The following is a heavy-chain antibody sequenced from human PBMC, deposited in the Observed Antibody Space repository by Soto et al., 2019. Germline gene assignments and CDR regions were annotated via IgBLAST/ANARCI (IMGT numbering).Heavy chain of an antibody. CDR3: ASESGGATANLDYYYFYMDV. V-gene: IGHV1-2*04. CDR1: GDSVNDYY. CDR2: INPNGGVT. J-gene: IGHJ6*03. D-gene: IGHD1-26*01. Sequence: QVQLVQSGAEVRKPGASVTVSCRSSGDSVNDYYIHWVRQAPGQGFEWMGWINPNGGVTKYAQKFQAWVSMNGDTSIRTVYMQLSRLSSDDTAVYYGASESGGATANLDYYYFYMDVWGTGTTVPVSS.